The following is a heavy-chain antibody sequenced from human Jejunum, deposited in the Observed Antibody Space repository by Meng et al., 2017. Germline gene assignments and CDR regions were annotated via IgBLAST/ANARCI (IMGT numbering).Heavy chain of an antibody. D-gene: IGHD1-1*01. CDR3: AKDEDEGTQGQII. CDR1: GFTFSRYA. J-gene: IGHJ4*02. V-gene: IGHV3-23*01. Sequence: GESLKISCAASGFTFSRYAMAWVRQAPGKGLEWVSLISGSGEKTYHADSVKGRFTISRDNSKNTLYLQMNSLRAEDTAVYYCAKDEDEGTQGQIIWGQGTLVTVSS. CDR2: ISGSGEKT.